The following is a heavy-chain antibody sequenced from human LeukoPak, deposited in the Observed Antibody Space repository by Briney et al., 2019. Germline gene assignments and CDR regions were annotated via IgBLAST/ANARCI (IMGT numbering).Heavy chain of an antibody. CDR2: IFYSGST. V-gene: IGHV4-61*01. Sequence: SETLSLTCTVSGPSVSSGSYYWTWIRQPPGKGLEWIGYIFYSGSTNYNPSLESRVTISFDTSKNQFSLKLTSVTAADTAVYYCARDPGVTTGTYYFDSWGQGSLVTVSS. J-gene: IGHJ4*02. D-gene: IGHD1-1*01. CDR1: GPSVSSGSYY. CDR3: ARDPGVTTGTYYFDS.